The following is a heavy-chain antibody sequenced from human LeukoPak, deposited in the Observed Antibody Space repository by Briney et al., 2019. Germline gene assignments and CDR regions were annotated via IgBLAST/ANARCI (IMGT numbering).Heavy chain of an antibody. CDR2: IYSGGST. D-gene: IGHD3-10*01. CDR1: GFTVSSNY. Sequence: PGGSLRLSCAASGFTVSSNYMSWVRQAPGKGLEWVSVIYSGGSTYYADSVKGRFTISRDNSKNTLYLQMNSLRAEDTAVYYCARDFRGAYMARDYYYGMDVWGQGTTVTVSS. CDR3: ARDFRGAYMARDYYYGMDV. V-gene: IGHV3-66*01. J-gene: IGHJ6*02.